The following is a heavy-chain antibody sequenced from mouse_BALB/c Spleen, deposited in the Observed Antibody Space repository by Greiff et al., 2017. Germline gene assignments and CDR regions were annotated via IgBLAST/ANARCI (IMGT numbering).Heavy chain of an antibody. CDR3: TRSGRSYAMDY. D-gene: IGHD3-1*01. J-gene: IGHJ4*01. Sequence: VQLQQPGAELVMPGASVKMSCKASGYTFTDYWMHWVKQRPGQGLEWIGAIYPGNSDTSYNQKFKGKAKLTAVTSASTAYMELSSLTNEDSAVYYCTRSGRSYAMDYWGQGTSVTVSS. CDR1: GYTFTDYW. V-gene: IGHV1-5*01. CDR2: IYPGNSDT.